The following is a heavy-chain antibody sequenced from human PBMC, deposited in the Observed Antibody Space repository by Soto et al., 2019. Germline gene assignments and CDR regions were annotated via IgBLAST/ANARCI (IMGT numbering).Heavy chain of an antibody. D-gene: IGHD6-19*01. CDR1: GFTFSSFA. CDR3: ARAPSGSGWFVDY. J-gene: IGHJ4*02. V-gene: IGHV3-21*01. Sequence: EVQLVEFGGGLVKPGGSLRLSCAASGFTFSSFAMSWVRQAPGKGLEWVSSITSSSTYIYYADSVKGRFTISRDNAKNSLCLQMNSLRAEDTAVYYCARAPSGSGWFVDYWGQGTRVTVSS. CDR2: ITSSSTYI.